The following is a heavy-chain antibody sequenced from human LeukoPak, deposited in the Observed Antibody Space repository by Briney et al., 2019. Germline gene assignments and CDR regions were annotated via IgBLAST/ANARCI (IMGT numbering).Heavy chain of an antibody. CDR2: INHSGST. CDR3: ARGSAVLRYFDWLLHAAFDI. V-gene: IGHV4-34*01. CDR1: GGSFSGYY. J-gene: IGHJ3*02. D-gene: IGHD3-9*01. Sequence: SETLSLTCAVYGGSFSGYYWSWIRQPPGKGLEWIGEINHSGSTNYNPSLKSRVTISVDTSKNQFSLKLSSVTAADTAVYYCARGSAVLRYFDWLLHAAFDIWGQGTMVTVSS.